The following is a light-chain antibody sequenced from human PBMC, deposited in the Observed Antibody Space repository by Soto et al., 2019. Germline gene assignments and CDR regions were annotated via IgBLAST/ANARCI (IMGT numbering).Light chain of an antibody. CDR2: DAS. CDR3: QQYNTYSVT. Sequence: DIQMTQFPSTLSASVGDRVTITCRASQTIVTWLAWYQHKPGKAPRLLVYDASNLESGVPSRFSGSGSGTEFALTISSLQPDDYATYYCQQYNTYSVTFGGGTKVEI. CDR1: QTIVTW. J-gene: IGKJ4*01. V-gene: IGKV1-5*01.